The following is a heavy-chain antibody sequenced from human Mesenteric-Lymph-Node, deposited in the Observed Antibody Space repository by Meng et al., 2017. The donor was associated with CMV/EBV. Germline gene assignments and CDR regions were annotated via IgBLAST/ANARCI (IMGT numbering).Heavy chain of an antibody. CDR2: IIHSEST. V-gene: IGHV4-34*01. J-gene: IGHJ2*01. CDR3: ARGQRTTVTSRPSPRTYWYFDL. CDR1: YY. D-gene: IGHD4-17*01. Sequence: YYWSWIRQPPGRGLEWIAEIIHSESTNFHPSLKNRFSLSLSPSTNQFSLKLSSVTAADTAVYYCARGQRTTVTSRPSPRTYWYFDLWGRGTLVTVSS.